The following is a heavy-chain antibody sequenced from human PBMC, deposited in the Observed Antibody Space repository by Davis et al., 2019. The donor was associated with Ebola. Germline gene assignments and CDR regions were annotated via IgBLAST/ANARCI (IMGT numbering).Heavy chain of an antibody. D-gene: IGHD3-10*01. CDR3: ARVLGATMVRGVTYWFDP. CDR1: GGSFSGYY. V-gene: IGHV4-34*01. J-gene: IGHJ5*02. CDR2: INHSGST. Sequence: MPSETLSLTCAVYGGSFSGYYWSWIRQPPGKGLEWIGEINHSGSTNYNPSLKSRVTISVDTSKNQFSLKLSSVTAADTAVYYCARVLGATMVRGVTYWFDPWGQGTLVTVSS.